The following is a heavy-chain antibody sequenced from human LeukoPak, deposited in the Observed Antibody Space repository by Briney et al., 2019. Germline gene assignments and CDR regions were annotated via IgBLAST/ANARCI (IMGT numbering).Heavy chain of an antibody. CDR2: IGSSSSYI. CDR1: GFTFSSYS. D-gene: IGHD3-10*01. CDR3: ARDSNYYGSGSLDY. Sequence: SGGSLRLSCAASGFTFSSYSMNWVRQAPGKGLEWVSSIGSSSSYIYYADSVKGRFTISRDNAKNSLYLQMNSLRAEDTAVYYCARDSNYYGSGSLDYWGQGTLVTVSS. V-gene: IGHV3-21*01. J-gene: IGHJ4*02.